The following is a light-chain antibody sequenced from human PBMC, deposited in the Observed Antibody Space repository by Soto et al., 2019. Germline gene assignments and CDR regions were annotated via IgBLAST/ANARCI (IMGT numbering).Light chain of an antibody. V-gene: IGKV3-11*01. CDR1: QSVSSY. CDR3: QQRSNWPPG. Sequence: EIVLAQAPGSVSLSPLEGATLPCRASQSVSSYLAWYQQKPGQAPRLLIYDASNRATGIPARFSGSGSGTDFTLTISSLEPEDFAVYYCQQRSNWPPGFGQGTRLEIK. CDR2: DAS. J-gene: IGKJ5*01.